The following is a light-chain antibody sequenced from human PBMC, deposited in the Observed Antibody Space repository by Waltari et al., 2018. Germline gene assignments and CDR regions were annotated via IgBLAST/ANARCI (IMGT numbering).Light chain of an antibody. Sequence: QSVLTQPPSASGTPGQRVTITCSGSRSNIGAEVVNWDQVLPGTAPKLLIYSSNQRPSGVPERFSGSKSGTSASLVISGLQSEDEAEYYCATWDYSLDGQVFGGGTKLTVL. CDR3: ATWDYSLDGQV. V-gene: IGLV1-44*01. CDR2: SSN. J-gene: IGLJ3*02. CDR1: RSNIGAEV.